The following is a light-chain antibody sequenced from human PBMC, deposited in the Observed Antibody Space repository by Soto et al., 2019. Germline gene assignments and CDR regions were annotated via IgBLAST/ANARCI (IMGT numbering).Light chain of an antibody. CDR3: QHYNSYSEA. Sequence: DIQMTQSPSTLSGSVGDRVTFTCRASQTISSWLAWYQQKPGKAPKLLIYKASTLKSGVPSKFSGSGSGTEFTITISSLQPDDFATYYCQHYNSYSEAFGQGTKV. CDR1: QTISSW. V-gene: IGKV1-5*03. J-gene: IGKJ1*01. CDR2: KAS.